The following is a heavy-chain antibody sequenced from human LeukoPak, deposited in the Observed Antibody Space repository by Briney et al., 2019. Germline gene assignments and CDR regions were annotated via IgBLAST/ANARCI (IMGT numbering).Heavy chain of an antibody. Sequence: PSETLSLTCSVSGGSITSGNYYWNWIRRPAGKGLEWIGRIYTSGSSSYSPSLKSRVSISVDKSKNQLSLRLTSVTAADTAVYYCARNFCNDTNCDSNWGQGTPVTVSS. V-gene: IGHV4-61*02. CDR2: IYTSGSS. CDR3: ARNFCNDTNCDSN. CDR1: GGSITSGNYY. J-gene: IGHJ4*02. D-gene: IGHD2-2*01.